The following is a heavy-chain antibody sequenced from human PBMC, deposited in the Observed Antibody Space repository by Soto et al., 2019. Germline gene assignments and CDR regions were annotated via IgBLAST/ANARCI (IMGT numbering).Heavy chain of an antibody. J-gene: IGHJ5*02. CDR3: ARGLAAVAGTGGWFDP. D-gene: IGHD6-19*01. CDR2: INPNSGGT. CDR1: GYTFTGYY. V-gene: IGHV1-2*04. Sequence: ASVKVSCKASGYTFTGYYMHWVRQAPGQGLEWMGWINPNSGGTNYAQKFQGWVTMTRDTSISTAYMELSRLRSDDTAVYYCARGLAAVAGTGGWFDPWGQGTLVTVSS.